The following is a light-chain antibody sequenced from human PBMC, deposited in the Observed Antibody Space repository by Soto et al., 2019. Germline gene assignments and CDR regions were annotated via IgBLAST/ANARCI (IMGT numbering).Light chain of an antibody. CDR2: AAS. CDR3: QQSYSTPPWT. Sequence: DIQMTQSPSTLSGSVGYRVTITCRASQTISSWLAWYQQKPGKAPKLLIYAASSLQSGVPSRFSGSGSGTDFTLTISSLQPEDFATYYCQQSYSTPPWTFGQGTKVDI. CDR1: QTISSW. J-gene: IGKJ1*01. V-gene: IGKV1-39*01.